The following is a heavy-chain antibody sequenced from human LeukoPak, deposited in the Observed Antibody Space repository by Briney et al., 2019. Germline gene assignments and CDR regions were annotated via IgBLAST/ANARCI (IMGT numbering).Heavy chain of an antibody. CDR3: ARDPPQDYDILTGYYNSAFDI. J-gene: IGHJ3*02. CDR2: ISYDGSNK. V-gene: IGHV3-33*01. Sequence: GMSLRLSCAASGFTFSSYGMHWVRQAPGKGLEWVAVISYDGSNKYYADSVEGRFTISRDNSKNTLYLQMNSLRAEDTAVYYCARDPPQDYDILTGYYNSAFDIWGQGTMVTVSS. CDR1: GFTFSSYG. D-gene: IGHD3-9*01.